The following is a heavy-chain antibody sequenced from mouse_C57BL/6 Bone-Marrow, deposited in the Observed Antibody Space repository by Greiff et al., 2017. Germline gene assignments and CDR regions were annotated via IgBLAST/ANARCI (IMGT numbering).Heavy chain of an antibody. Sequence: QVQLQQPGAELVMPGASVKLSCKASGYTFTSYWMHWVKQRPGQGLEWIGEIDPSDSYTNYNQKFKGKSTLTVDTSSSTAYMQLSSLTSEDSAVYYCEREAVDGYQPLNYFAYWGQGTPLPVSA. V-gene: IGHV1-69*01. CDR2: IDPSDSYT. D-gene: IGHD2-3*01. CDR3: EREAVDGYQPLNYFAY. J-gene: IGHJ2*01. CDR1: GYTFTSYW.